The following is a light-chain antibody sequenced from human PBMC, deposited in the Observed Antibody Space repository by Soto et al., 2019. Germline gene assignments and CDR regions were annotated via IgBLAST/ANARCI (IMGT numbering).Light chain of an antibody. Sequence: QSVXTQPPSVSGXXXXSVXXXXXGXGXXVGTYNRVSWYQQPPGTAPKLMIYDVSDRPSGVPDRFSGSKSGNTASLTISGLQAEDEADYYCSSYTSSSTYVFGTGTKLTVL. V-gene: IGLV2-18*02. CDR2: DVS. CDR1: GXXVGTYNR. CDR3: SSYTSSSTYV. J-gene: IGLJ1*01.